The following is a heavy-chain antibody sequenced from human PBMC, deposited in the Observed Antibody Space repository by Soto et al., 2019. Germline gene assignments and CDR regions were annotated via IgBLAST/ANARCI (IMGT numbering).Heavy chain of an antibody. Sequence: ASVKVSCKASGYTFTSYGINLVRQAPGRGLEWMGWINPGNGNTKYSQQFQGRVIIDRDTFASTAYMELSSLRSEDTAVYYCARGGYFYSSNCLAYWGLVTLFTVSS. J-gene: IGHJ4*02. D-gene: IGHD3-22*01. CDR3: ARGGYFYSSNCLAY. V-gene: IGHV1-3*01. CDR2: INPGNGNT. CDR1: GYTFTSYG.